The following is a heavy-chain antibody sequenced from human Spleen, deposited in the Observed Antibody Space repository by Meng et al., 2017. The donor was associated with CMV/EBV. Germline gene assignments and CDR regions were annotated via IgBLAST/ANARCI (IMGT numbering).Heavy chain of an antibody. CDR2: VYYTGRT. CDR1: GGSVSTTDYY. Sequence: SETLSLTCSVSGGSVSTTDYYWSWIRQPPGKGLEWIGYVYYTGRTDYSTSLKSRLTISVDTSRNQFSLKLSSVTAADTAVYYCARVRRTIIGVSRRYYGMDVWGQGTTVTVSS. D-gene: IGHD5-12*01. CDR3: ARVRRTIIGVSRRYYGMDV. J-gene: IGHJ6*02. V-gene: IGHV4-61*08.